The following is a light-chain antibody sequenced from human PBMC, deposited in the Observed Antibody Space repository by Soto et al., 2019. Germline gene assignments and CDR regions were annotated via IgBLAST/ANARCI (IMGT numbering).Light chain of an antibody. V-gene: IGKV3-11*01. CDR1: QSVSSN. CDR2: DAS. Sequence: EIVMTQSTATLSVSPGERATLSCMASQSVSSNLAWYQQKPGQAPRLLIYDASNRATGIPARFSGSGSGTDFTLTISSLEPEDFAVYYCQQRGNRPPWTFGQGTKVDIK. J-gene: IGKJ1*01. CDR3: QQRGNRPPWT.